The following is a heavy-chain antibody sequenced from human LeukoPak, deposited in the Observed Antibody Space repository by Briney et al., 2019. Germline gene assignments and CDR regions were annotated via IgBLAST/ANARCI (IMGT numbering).Heavy chain of an antibody. CDR3: ARDRKLRFLEWPKGGYFDY. CDR1: GFTFSDYY. CDR2: ISSSGSTI. V-gene: IGHV3-11*01. Sequence: GGSLRLSCAASGFTFSDYYMSWIRQAPGKGLEWVSYISSSGSTIYYADSVKGRFTISRDNAKNSLYLQMNSLRAEDTAVYYCARDRKLRFLEWPKGGYFDYWGQGTLVTVSS. J-gene: IGHJ4*02. D-gene: IGHD3-3*01.